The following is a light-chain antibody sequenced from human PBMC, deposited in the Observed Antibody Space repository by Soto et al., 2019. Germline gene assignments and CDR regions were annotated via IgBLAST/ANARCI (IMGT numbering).Light chain of an antibody. J-gene: IGKJ1*01. V-gene: IGKV1-5*01. CDR1: QSISDW. Sequence: IQMTQSPSTLSASVGDRVTITCRASQSISDWLAWYQQKPGKAPKLLIYDASSLQSGVPSRFSGSGSGTKFTLTITSLQPDDFATYYCQQYSYYPWTFGQGTKVDIK. CDR3: QQYSYYPWT. CDR2: DAS.